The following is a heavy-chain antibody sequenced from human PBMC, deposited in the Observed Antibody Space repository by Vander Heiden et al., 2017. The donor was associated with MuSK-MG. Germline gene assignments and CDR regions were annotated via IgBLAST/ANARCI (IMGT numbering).Heavy chain of an antibody. CDR3: AIGMGSSGWYD. CDR1: GFTFSSYW. J-gene: IGHJ4*02. D-gene: IGHD6-19*01. V-gene: IGHV3-7*01. Sequence: EVQLVASGGGLVQPGGSLRLSCAASGFTFSSYWMSWVRQAPGKGLEWVANIKQDGSEKYEVDSLKGRFTISRDNAKNSLYIQMNRLRAEDTAVYYVAIGMGSSGWYDWGQGTLVTVSS. CDR2: IKQDGSEK.